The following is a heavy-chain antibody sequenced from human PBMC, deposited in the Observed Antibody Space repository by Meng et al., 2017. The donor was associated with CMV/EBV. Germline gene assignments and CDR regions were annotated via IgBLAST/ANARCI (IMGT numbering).Heavy chain of an antibody. CDR3: ARGPYIAAATGGRFDY. CDR2: INPNSGGT. Sequence: GESLKISCKASGYTFTGYYMHWVRQAPGQGLEWMGWINPNSGGTNYAQKFQGRVTMTRDTAISTAYMELSRLRSDDTAVYYCARGPYIAAATGGRFDYWGQGTLVTVSS. V-gene: IGHV1-2*02. CDR1: GYTFTGYY. D-gene: IGHD6-13*01. J-gene: IGHJ4*02.